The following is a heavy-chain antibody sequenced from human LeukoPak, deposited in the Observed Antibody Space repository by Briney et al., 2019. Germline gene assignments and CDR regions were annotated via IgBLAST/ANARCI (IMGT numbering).Heavy chain of an antibody. D-gene: IGHD2-2*01. CDR1: GRSFSVYY. J-gene: IGHJ4*02. V-gene: IGHV4-34*12. Sequence: SDTLSLTCAVYGRSFSVYYWSWTRHPPGWGLEWIGEIIHSGSTNYHPPLKTRVPIPVDTPNNQFSLKLSSVTPADTLVYYCARRGVPYCSSTSCLALVYWGQGTLVTVSS. CDR2: IIHSGST. CDR3: ARRGVPYCSSTSCLALVY.